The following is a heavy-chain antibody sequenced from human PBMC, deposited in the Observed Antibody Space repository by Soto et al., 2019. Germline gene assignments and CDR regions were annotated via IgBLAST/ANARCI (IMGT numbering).Heavy chain of an antibody. CDR3: ASGHCVGACYIES. Sequence: QVQLVQAGAEVKEPGASLKVSCKASGYTFTNYPMHWVRQAPGQRLEWLGWINSGDGNTKCSPKFQGRVTIARETSAGKIYMELSRLTLEDTAVYYCASGHCVGACYIESWGQGTLVTVSS. V-gene: IGHV1-3*01. D-gene: IGHD2-21*01. CDR1: GYTFTNYP. J-gene: IGHJ4*02. CDR2: INSGDGNT.